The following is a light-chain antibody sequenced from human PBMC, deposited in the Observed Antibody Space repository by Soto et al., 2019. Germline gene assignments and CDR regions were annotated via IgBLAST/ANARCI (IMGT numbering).Light chain of an antibody. Sequence: ETVLTQSPGTMYLSPGERATLSCRASHSVSSSSLAWYQQKPGQTPRLLIYGASTRATGIPDRFSGSGSGPDFTFTISRLEPEDFAVYYFQRYGTWNTFGQGTKLEI. V-gene: IGKV3-20*01. CDR3: QRYGTWNT. J-gene: IGKJ2*01. CDR1: HSVSSSS. CDR2: GAS.